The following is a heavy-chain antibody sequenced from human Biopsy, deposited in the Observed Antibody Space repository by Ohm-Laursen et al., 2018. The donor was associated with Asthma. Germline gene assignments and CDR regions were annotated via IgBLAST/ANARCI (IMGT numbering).Heavy chain of an antibody. D-gene: IGHD4-17*01. CDR1: GFTFSIYD. V-gene: IGHV3-30*03. CDR2: ISYDGGNK. Sequence: GQTLSLTCAASGFTFSIYDIHWVRQAPGKGLEWVAVISYDGGNKFYGDSVKGRFTLSRDNSRNTLYLQMNSLRVEDTAIYYCARDGEFGDYLWFGPRGQGTLVTVSS. J-gene: IGHJ5*02. CDR3: ARDGEFGDYLWFGP.